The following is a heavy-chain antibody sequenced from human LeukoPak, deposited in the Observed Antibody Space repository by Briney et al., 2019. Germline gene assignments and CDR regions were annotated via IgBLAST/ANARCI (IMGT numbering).Heavy chain of an antibody. D-gene: IGHD3-10*01. CDR2: IYYSGST. J-gene: IGHJ3*02. CDR3: ARPGTKGYYYGSGSYPKHAFDI. V-gene: IGHV4-61*01. Sequence: SETLSLTCTVSGGSVSSGSYYWSWIRQPPGKGLEWIGYIYYSGSTYYNPSLKSRVTISVDTSKNQFSLKLSSVTAADTAVYYCARPGTKGYYYGSGSYPKHAFDIWGQGTMVTVSS. CDR1: GGSVSSGSYY.